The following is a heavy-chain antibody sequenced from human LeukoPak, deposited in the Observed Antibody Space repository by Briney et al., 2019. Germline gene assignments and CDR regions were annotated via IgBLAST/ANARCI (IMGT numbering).Heavy chain of an antibody. V-gene: IGHV3-74*01. CDR2: IDIDGTNT. CDR3: VRDRPLNCFDP. J-gene: IGHJ5*02. CDR1: GVTLRSHR. D-gene: IGHD6-6*01. Sequence: GGSPRISRSTPGVTLRSHRMDWGPQSSREGVGYISYIDIDGTNTNYADSVRGRFTISRDNAKNTLYLQMNSLRVEDTAVYYCVRDRPLNCFDPWGQGTLVTVSS.